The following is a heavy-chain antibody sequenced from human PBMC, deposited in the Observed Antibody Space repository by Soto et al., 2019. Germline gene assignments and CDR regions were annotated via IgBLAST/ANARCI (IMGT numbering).Heavy chain of an antibody. V-gene: IGHV1-69*13. D-gene: IGHD3-22*01. CDR2: IIPIFGTA. J-gene: IGHJ3*02. CDR3: ARGRARAYYYDSSGYYPWAFDI. CDR1: GGTFSSYA. Sequence: SVKVSCKASGGTFSSYAISWVRQAPGQGLEWMGGIIPIFGTANYAQKFQGRVTITADESTSTAYMELSSLRSEDTAVYYCARGRARAYYYDSSGYYPWAFDIWGQGTMVTVSS.